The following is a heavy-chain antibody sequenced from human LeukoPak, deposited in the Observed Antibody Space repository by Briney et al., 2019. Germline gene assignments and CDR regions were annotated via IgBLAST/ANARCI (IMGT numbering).Heavy chain of an antibody. CDR3: VRGGVQSYDC. J-gene: IGHJ4*02. D-gene: IGHD1-26*01. CDR1: GGSISSYY. Sequence: SETLSLTCTVSGGSISSYYWSWIRQPPGKRLEWIGYISDTGSTNYNPSLKSRVTISVDTSNNQFSLKLTSVTAADTAMYYCVRGGVQSYDCWGRGPLITVSS. CDR2: ISDTGST. V-gene: IGHV4-59*01.